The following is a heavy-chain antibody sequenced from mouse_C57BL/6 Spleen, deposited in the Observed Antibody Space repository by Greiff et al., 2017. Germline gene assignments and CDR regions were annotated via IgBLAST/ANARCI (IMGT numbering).Heavy chain of an antibody. D-gene: IGHD1-1*01. CDR1: GYTFTSYW. V-gene: IGHV1-52*01. CDR3: ARRSGSSDDYARYY. J-gene: IGHJ4*01. Sequence: QVQLQQPGAELVRPGSSVKLSCKASGYTFTSYWMHWVKQRPIQGLEWIGNIDPSDSETHYNQKFKDKATLTVDKSSSTAYMQLSSLTSEDSAVYYCARRSGSSDDYARYYWGQGTSVTVSA. CDR2: IDPSDSET.